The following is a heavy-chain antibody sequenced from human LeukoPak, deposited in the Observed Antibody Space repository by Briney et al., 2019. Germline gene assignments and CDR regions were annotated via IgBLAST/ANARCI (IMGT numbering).Heavy chain of an antibody. CDR2: IWYDGSNK. CDR3: AREGDIVVVTAIPLGAFDI. J-gene: IGHJ3*02. CDR1: GFTFSSYG. V-gene: IGHV3-33*01. D-gene: IGHD2-21*02. Sequence: PGRSLRLSCAASGFTFSSYGMHWVRQAPGKGLEWVAVIWYDGSNKYYADSVKGRFTISRDNSKNTLYLQMNSLRAEDTAVYYCAREGDIVVVTAIPLGAFDIWGQGTMVTVSS.